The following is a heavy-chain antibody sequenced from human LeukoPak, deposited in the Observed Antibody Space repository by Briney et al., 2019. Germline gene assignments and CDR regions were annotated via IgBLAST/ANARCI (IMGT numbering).Heavy chain of an antibody. Sequence: GRSLRLSCAASGFTFSSYGMHWVRQAPGKGLEWVAFIWYDGSNKYYADSVKGRFTISRDNSKNTLYLQMNSLRAEDTAVYYCARRYYDILTGYHDDAFDIWGQGTMVTVSS. CDR3: ARRYYDILTGYHDDAFDI. CDR2: IWYDGSNK. D-gene: IGHD3-9*01. V-gene: IGHV3-33*01. J-gene: IGHJ3*02. CDR1: GFTFSSYG.